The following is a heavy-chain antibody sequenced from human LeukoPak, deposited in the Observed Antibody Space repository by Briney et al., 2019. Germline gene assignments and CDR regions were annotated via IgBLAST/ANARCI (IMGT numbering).Heavy chain of an antibody. CDR2: ISYDGSNT. CDR1: GFSFRGYA. V-gene: IGHV3-30*01. J-gene: IGHJ4*02. D-gene: IGHD4-23*01. CDR3: ARDYGGYSDY. Sequence: PGRSLRLSCAASGFSFRGYAMHWVRQAPGKGLEWVSFISYDGSNTYYADSVKGRFTVSRDNSENTVYLQVNSLRVEDTAVYYCARDYGGYSDYWGQGTLVTVSS.